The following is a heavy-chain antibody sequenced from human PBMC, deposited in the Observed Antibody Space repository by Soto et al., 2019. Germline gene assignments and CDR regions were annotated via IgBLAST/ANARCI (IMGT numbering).Heavy chain of an antibody. Sequence: EVQLLESGGGLVQPGGSLRLSCAASGFTFSSYAMSWVRQAPGKGLEWVSAISGSGGSTYYADSVKGRFTISRDNSNNTLYLQMNSLRAEDTVVYYCAKVDGDGDYFYYYYYMDVWGKGTTVTVSS. CDR3: AKVDGDGDYFYYYYYMDV. CDR1: GFTFSSYA. J-gene: IGHJ6*03. D-gene: IGHD4-17*01. V-gene: IGHV3-23*01. CDR2: ISGSGGST.